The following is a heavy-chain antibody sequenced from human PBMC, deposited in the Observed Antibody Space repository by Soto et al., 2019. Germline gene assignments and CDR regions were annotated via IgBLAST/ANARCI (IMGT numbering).Heavy chain of an antibody. V-gene: IGHV1-2*04. CDR2: INPNSGGT. CDR1: GYTFTGYY. CDR3: ARGLSGIFGVVPCGY. Sequence: QVQLVQSGAEVKKPGASVKVSCKASGYTFTGYYMHWVRQAPGQGLEWMGGINPNSGGTNYAQKLQGWVTMARGTSISPAYMELSGLRSDDTAVYYCARGLSGIFGVVPCGYWGQGTLVTVS. J-gene: IGHJ4*02. D-gene: IGHD3-3*01.